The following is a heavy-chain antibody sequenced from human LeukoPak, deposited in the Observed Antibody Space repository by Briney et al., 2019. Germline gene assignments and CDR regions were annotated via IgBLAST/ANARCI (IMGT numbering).Heavy chain of an antibody. CDR2: ISYSGVVK. D-gene: IGHD3-10*01. CDR1: GLTFSNYG. J-gene: IGHJ4*02. Sequence: PGRSLRLSCAASGLTFSNYGMHWVRQAPGKGLEWLSVISYSGVVKFYADSVKGRFTISRDNSKNTLYLQMNNLADEDTAVYYCARDGSGSGNYYNVAGFDYWGQGTLVTVSS. V-gene: IGHV3-30*03. CDR3: ARDGSGSGNYYNVAGFDY.